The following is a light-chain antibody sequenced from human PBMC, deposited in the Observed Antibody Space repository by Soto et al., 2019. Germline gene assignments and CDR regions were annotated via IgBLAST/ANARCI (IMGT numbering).Light chain of an antibody. V-gene: IGKV1-5*03. Sequence: QMPQSPSTLSASVGDRVTITCRASRSLQTWLAWYQQKPGKVPKLLIYQASSLQNGVPARFSGSGSGTDFTLTISSLEPEDFAVYYCQQYNNWWTFGQGTKV. CDR3: QQYNNWWT. CDR2: QAS. J-gene: IGKJ1*01. CDR1: RSLQTW.